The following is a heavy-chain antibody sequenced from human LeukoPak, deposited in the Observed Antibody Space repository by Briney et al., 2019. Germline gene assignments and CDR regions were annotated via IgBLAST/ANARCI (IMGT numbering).Heavy chain of an antibody. CDR3: ARDPCRASGRYNWFDL. D-gene: IGHD5-12*01. Sequence: GASVKVSCKASGYTLSSSFMHWVRQAPGQRLEWMGIINPSSGTTTYAKKFQGRVTMTRDTSTSTVYMEMSSLRSEDTAVYYCARDPCRASGRYNWFDLWGQGTLVTVSS. J-gene: IGHJ5*02. CDR1: GYTLSSSF. V-gene: IGHV1-46*01. CDR2: INPSSGTT.